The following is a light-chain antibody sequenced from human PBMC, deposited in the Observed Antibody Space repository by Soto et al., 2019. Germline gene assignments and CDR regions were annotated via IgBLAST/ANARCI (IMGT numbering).Light chain of an antibody. Sequence: QSVLTQPPSASGSPGQSVTISCAGISSDVGGYNYVSWYQQHPGRAPKLMIYEVTKRPSGVPDRFSGSKSGNTASLTVSGLQAEDGADYYCSSYAGTNNALFGGGTKLTVL. J-gene: IGLJ2*01. V-gene: IGLV2-8*01. CDR1: SSDVGGYNY. CDR3: SSYAGTNNAL. CDR2: EVT.